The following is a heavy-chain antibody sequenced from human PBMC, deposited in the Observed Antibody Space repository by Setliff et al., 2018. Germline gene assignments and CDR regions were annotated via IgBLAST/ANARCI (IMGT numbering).Heavy chain of an antibody. D-gene: IGHD2-2*01. CDR3: ARTSTGRYFDF. V-gene: IGHV4-38-2*01. CDR2: IYYSGTT. J-gene: IGHJ2*01. Sequence: ASETLSLTCAVSDFSVGSVYYWGWIRQPPGRGLEWIANIYYSGTTHYSPSFESRVTMSVDTSKNQVSLKLSSVTAADSALYYCARTSTGRYFDFWGRGTLVTVSS. CDR1: DFSVGSVYY.